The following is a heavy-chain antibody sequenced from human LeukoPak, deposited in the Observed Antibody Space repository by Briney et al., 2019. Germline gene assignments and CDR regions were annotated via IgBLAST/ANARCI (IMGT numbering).Heavy chain of an antibody. CDR1: GLAFSNFW. J-gene: IGHJ4*02. V-gene: IGHV3-7*01. CDR3: AVDRRFKIFDY. Sequence: PGGSLRLSCATSGLAFSNFWMYWVRQAPGKGLEWVASIKPDGSEDFYADSVEGRFNISRDNAKNSLFLQMTNLKAEDTAVYYCAVDRRFKIFDYWGQGTLVTVSS. D-gene: IGHD5-24*01. CDR2: IKPDGSED.